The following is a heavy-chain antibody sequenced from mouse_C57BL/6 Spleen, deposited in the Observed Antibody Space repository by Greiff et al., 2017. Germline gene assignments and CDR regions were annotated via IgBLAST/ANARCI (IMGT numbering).Heavy chain of an antibody. D-gene: IGHD3-2*01. V-gene: IGHV1-4*01. Sequence: VQLQQSGAELARPGASVKMSCKASGYTFTSYTMHWVKQRPGQGLEWIGYINPSSGYTKYNQKFKDKATMTADKSSSTAYMQLSSLTSEDSAVYYCARDSSGFAYWGQGTLVTVSA. J-gene: IGHJ3*01. CDR1: GYTFTSYT. CDR3: ARDSSGFAY. CDR2: INPSSGYT.